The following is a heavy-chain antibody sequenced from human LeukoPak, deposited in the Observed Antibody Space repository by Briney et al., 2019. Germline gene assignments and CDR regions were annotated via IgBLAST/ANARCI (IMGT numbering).Heavy chain of an antibody. D-gene: IGHD3-22*01. CDR1: GFIFSSCC. Sequence: PGGSLRLSCAASGFIFSSCCMNWVRQAPGKGLEWVSSISDSSTHIYYADSVKGRFTISRDNAKNSLYLQMNSLRAEDTAVYYCARDSEREYYYDNSGYQNDAFDIWGQGTLVTVSS. CDR2: ISDSSTHI. J-gene: IGHJ3*02. V-gene: IGHV3-21*01. CDR3: ARDSEREYYYDNSGYQNDAFDI.